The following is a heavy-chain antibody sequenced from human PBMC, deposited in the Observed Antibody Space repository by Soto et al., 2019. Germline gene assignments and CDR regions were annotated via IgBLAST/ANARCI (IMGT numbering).Heavy chain of an antibody. Sequence: EVQLVESGGGLVQPGGSLRLSCAASGFTFSSYSMNWVRQAPGKGLEWVADISSSSSTIYYADSVKGRFTITRDNAKNSLYLQMKSLRAEDTAVYYCARHTERIAQIGWFDPWGQGTLVTVSS. V-gene: IGHV3-48*01. D-gene: IGHD6-13*01. CDR1: GFTFSSYS. CDR3: ARHTERIAQIGWFDP. J-gene: IGHJ5*02. CDR2: ISSSSSTI.